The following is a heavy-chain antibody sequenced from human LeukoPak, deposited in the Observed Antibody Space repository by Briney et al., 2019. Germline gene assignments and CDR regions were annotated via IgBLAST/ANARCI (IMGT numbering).Heavy chain of an antibody. V-gene: IGHV1-69*13. D-gene: IGHD3-10*01. CDR2: IIPIFGTA. J-gene: IGHJ4*02. CDR1: GGTFSSYA. CDR3: ARDGGYGSGAYYFDY. Sequence: SVKVSCKASGGTFSSYAISWVRQAPGQGLEWMGGIIPIFGTANYAQKFQGRVTITADESTSTAYMELSSLRSEDTAVYYCARDGGYGSGAYYFDYWGQGTLVTVSS.